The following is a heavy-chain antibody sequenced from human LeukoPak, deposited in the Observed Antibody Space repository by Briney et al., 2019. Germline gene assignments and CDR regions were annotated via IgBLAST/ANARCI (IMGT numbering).Heavy chain of an antibody. CDR2: ISSSGSTI. CDR3: ARDFYGGKSWFDP. D-gene: IGHD4-23*01. J-gene: IGHJ5*02. CDR1: GFTFSSYE. V-gene: IGHV3-48*03. Sequence: PGGSLRLSCAASGFTFSSYEMNWVRQAPGEGLEWVSYISSSGSTIYYADSVKGRFTISRDNAKNSLYLQMNSLRAEDTAVYYCARDFYGGKSWFDPWGQGTLVTVSS.